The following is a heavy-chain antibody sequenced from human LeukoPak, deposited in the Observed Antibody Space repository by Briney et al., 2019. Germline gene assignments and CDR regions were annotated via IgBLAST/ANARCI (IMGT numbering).Heavy chain of an antibody. CDR3: AREMGGDYGSGTFFDL. CDR1: EFVFSDYY. Sequence: GGSLRLSCAASEFVFSDYYMSWVRQAPGKGLEWVSYISSGGDTKYYADSVKGRFTISRDNAKNSLYLKMNTLRAEDTAVYYCAREMGGDYGSGTFFDLWGQGNMVTVSS. V-gene: IGHV3-11*01. J-gene: IGHJ4*02. D-gene: IGHD3-10*01. CDR2: ISSGGDTK.